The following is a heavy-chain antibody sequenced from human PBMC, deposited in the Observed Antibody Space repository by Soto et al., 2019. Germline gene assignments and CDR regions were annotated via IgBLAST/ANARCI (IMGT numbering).Heavy chain of an antibody. D-gene: IGHD6-13*01. CDR1: GGSISSGGYS. Sequence: SETLSLTCAVSGGSISSGGYSWSWIRQPPGKGLEWIGYIYHSGSTYYNPSLKSRVTISVDRSKNQFSLKLSSVTAADTAVYYCARVGVYSSSPCFDYWGQGTLVTVSS. V-gene: IGHV4-30-2*01. J-gene: IGHJ4*02. CDR3: ARVGVYSSSPCFDY. CDR2: IYHSGST.